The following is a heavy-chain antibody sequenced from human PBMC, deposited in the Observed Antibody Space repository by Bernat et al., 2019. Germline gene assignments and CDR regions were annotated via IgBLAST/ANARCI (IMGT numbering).Heavy chain of an antibody. J-gene: IGHJ5*02. V-gene: IGHV4-34*01. CDR1: GESFSTYF. D-gene: IGHD1-14*01. CDR2: INHSGST. CDR3: AGGASTTWFDP. Sequence: QVQLQQWGAGLLKPSETLSLTCAVYGESFSTYFWSWIRQPPGKGLEWIGEINHSGSTNYNPSLKSRVAISVDTSKNQFSLKLSSVTAADTAVYYCAGGASTTWFDPWGQGTLVTVSS.